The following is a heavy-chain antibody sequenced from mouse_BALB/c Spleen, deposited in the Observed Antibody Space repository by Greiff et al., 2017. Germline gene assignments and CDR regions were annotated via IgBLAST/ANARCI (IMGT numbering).Heavy chain of an antibody. Sequence: EVKLVESGGGLVQPGGSMKLSCVASGFTFSNYWMNWVRQSPEKGLEWVAEIRLKSNNYATHYAESVKGRFTISRDDSKSSVYLQMNNLRAEDTGIYYCTSSFYWGQGTTLTVSS. J-gene: IGHJ2*01. CDR1: GFTFSNYW. V-gene: IGHV6-6*02. CDR3: TSSFY. CDR2: IRLKSNNYAT.